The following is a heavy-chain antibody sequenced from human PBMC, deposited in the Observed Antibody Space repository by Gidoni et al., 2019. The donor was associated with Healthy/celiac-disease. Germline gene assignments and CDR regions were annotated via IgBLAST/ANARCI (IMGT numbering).Heavy chain of an antibody. D-gene: IGHD4-17*01. CDR2: IWYDGSNK. CDR1: GVTFRSYG. J-gene: IGHJ4*02. Sequence: QVQLVESGGGVVQPGRCLRRSCAASGVTFRSYGIHLVRQAPGKGLEWLAVIWYDGSNKYYADSVKGRFTISRDNSKNTLYLQMNSLRAEDTAVYYCARDSPTVTSFDYWGQGTLVTVSS. V-gene: IGHV3-33*01. CDR3: ARDSPTVTSFDY.